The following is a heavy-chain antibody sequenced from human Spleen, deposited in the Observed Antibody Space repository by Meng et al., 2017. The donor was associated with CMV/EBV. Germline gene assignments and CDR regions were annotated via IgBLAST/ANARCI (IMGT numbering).Heavy chain of an antibody. CDR2: INPIFGTA. CDR1: GYTFTGYY. D-gene: IGHD4-11*01. CDR3: AILPDYSNYWDYYYGMDV. J-gene: IGHJ6*02. V-gene: IGHV1-69*05. Sequence: SVKVSCKASGYTFTGYYMHWVRQAPGQGLEWMGWINPIFGTANYAQKFQGRVTITTDESTSTAYMELSSLRSEDTAVYYCAILPDYSNYWDYYYGMDVWGQGTTVTVSS.